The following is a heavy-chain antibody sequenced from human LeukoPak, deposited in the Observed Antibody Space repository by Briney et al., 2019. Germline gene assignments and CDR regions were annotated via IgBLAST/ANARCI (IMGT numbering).Heavy chain of an antibody. CDR1: GFTFSSYG. CDR3: AKEGTGRKWLRLLHFFDY. D-gene: IGHD5-12*01. Sequence: GGSLRLSCAASGFTFSSYGMHWVRQAPGKGLEWVAVISYDGSNKYYADSVKGRFTISRDNSKNTLYLQMNSLRAEDTAVYYCAKEGTGRKWLRLLHFFDYWGQGTLVTVPS. CDR2: ISYDGSNK. J-gene: IGHJ4*02. V-gene: IGHV3-30*18.